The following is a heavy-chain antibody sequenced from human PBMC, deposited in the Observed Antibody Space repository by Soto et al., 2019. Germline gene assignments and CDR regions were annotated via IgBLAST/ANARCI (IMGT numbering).Heavy chain of an antibody. CDR1: GFRFSTYA. CDR3: TKTTPSYYYYMDV. CDR2: ISGSGSDR. D-gene: IGHD3-10*01. V-gene: IGHV3-23*01. Sequence: EVQVLESGGGLVQPGGSLRLSCVASGFRFSTYAMNWVRQAPGKGLEWVSGISGSGSDRYYADSVRGRFTISRYISNNTLNLQVYSLRAEETGIYYCTKTTPSYYYYMDVWGKGTTVTVSS. J-gene: IGHJ6*03.